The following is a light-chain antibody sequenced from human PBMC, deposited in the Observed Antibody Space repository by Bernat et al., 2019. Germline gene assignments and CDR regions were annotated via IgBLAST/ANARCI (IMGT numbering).Light chain of an antibody. J-gene: IGLJ2*01. CDR2: EVS. CDR3: CSYAGSSTLV. CDR1: SSDVGSYNL. V-gene: IGLV2-23*02. Sequence: QSVLTQPPSASGSPGQSLTISCTGTSSDVGSYNLVSWYQQHPGKAPKLMIYEVSKRPSGVSNRFSGSKSGNTASLTISGLQAEDEADYYCCSYAGSSTLVFGGGTKLTVL.